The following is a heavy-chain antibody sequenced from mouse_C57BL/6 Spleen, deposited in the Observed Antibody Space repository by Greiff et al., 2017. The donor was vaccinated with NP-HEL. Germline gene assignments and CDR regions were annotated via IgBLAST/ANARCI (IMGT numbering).Heavy chain of an antibody. CDR1: GYTFTSYW. CDR2: IDPSDSYT. D-gene: IGHD2-12*01. CDR3: AIGYSHAMDY. V-gene: IGHV1-69*01. Sequence: VKLVESGAELVMPGASVKLSCKASGYTFTSYWMHWVKQRPGQGLEWIGEIDPSDSYTNYNQKFKGKSTLTVDKSSSTAYMQLSSLTSEDSAVYYCAIGYSHAMDYWGQGTSVTVSS. J-gene: IGHJ4*01.